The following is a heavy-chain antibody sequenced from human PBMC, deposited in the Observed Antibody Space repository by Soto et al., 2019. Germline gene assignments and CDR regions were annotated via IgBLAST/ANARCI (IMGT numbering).Heavy chain of an antibody. Sequence: QVQLVESGGGVVQPGRSLRLSCAASGFTFSSYAMHWVRQAPGKGLEWVAVISYDGSNKYYADSVKGRFTISRDNSKNTLYLQMNSLRAEDTAVYYCARDTYCSGGSCWIAYYYYYGMDVWGQGTTVTVSS. D-gene: IGHD2-15*01. J-gene: IGHJ6*02. CDR1: GFTFSSYA. CDR3: ARDTYCSGGSCWIAYYYYYGMDV. CDR2: ISYDGSNK. V-gene: IGHV3-30-3*01.